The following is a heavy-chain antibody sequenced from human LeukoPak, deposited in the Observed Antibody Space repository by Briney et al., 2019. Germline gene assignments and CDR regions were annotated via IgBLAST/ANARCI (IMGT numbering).Heavy chain of an antibody. D-gene: IGHD5-12*01. V-gene: IGHV4-59*01. CDR1: GGSISSYY. J-gene: IGHJ5*02. Sequence: SETLSLTCTVSGGSISSYYWSWIRQPPGKGLEWIGYIYYSGSTNYNPSLKSRVTISVDTSKNQFSLKLSYVTAADTAVYYCARGGASSGYFNWFDPWGQGTLVSVSS. CDR3: ARGGASSGYFNWFDP. CDR2: IYYSGST.